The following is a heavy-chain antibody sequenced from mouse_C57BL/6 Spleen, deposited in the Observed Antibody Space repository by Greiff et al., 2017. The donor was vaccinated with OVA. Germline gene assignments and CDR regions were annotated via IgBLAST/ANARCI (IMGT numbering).Heavy chain of an antibody. D-gene: IGHD1-1*02. J-gene: IGHJ4*01. V-gene: IGHV1-50*01. Sequence: QVQLQQPGAELVKPGASVKLSCKASGYTFTSYWMQWVKQRPGQGLEWIGELDPSDSYTNYNQKFKGKATLTVDTSSSTAYMQLSSLTSEDSAVYDCARWSYGHERAMDYWGQGTTVTVSS. CDR3: ARWSYGHERAMDY. CDR2: LDPSDSYT. CDR1: GYTFTSYW.